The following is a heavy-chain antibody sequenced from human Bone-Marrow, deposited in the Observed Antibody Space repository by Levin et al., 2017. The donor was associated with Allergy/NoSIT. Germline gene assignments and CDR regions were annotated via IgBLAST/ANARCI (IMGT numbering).Heavy chain of an antibody. CDR2: IYASGRT. J-gene: IGHJ5*02. V-gene: IGHV3-53*01. CDR1: GFSVSSDY. Sequence: QSGGSLRLSCAASGFSVSSDYMSWVRQAPGKGLEWVSIIYASGRTYYADSVKGRFTISTDNSKNTLYLQMNTLRVEDTALYFCARGLAAAGTGWFDPWGQGTQVTVSS. D-gene: IGHD6-13*01. CDR3: ARGLAAAGTGWFDP.